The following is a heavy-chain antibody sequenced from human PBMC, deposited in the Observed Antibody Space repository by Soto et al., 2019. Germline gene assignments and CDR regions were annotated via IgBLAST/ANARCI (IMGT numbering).Heavy chain of an antibody. V-gene: IGHV3-23*01. Sequence: EVQLLESGGGLVQPGGSLRLSCAASGFTFSSYAMSWVRQAPGKGLEWVSTISGGGDNTYYADSARGRFTISRDNSKNTLYLQMNSLRAEDTAVYYCAKETLGYCSSGSCRIDYWGQGTPVTVSS. CDR1: GFTFSSYA. J-gene: IGHJ4*02. D-gene: IGHD2-15*01. CDR3: AKETLGYCSSGSCRIDY. CDR2: ISGGGDNT.